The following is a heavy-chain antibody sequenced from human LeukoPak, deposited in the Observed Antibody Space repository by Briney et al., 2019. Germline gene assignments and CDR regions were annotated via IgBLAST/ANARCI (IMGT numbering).Heavy chain of an antibody. Sequence: ASVKVSCKASGYTFTSYAMHWVRQAPGQRLEWMGWINAGNGNTKYSQKFQGRVTITRDTSASTAYMELSSLISEDTAVYYCARRPGWGFYYFDYWGQGTLVTVSS. V-gene: IGHV1-3*01. CDR2: INAGNGNT. D-gene: IGHD7-27*01. CDR1: GYTFTSYA. J-gene: IGHJ4*02. CDR3: ARRPGWGFYYFDY.